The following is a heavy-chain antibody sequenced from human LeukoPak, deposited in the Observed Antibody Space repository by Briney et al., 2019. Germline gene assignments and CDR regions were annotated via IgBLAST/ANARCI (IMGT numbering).Heavy chain of an antibody. CDR1: GYTFTGYY. CDR2: INPNSGGT. V-gene: IGHV1-2*06. J-gene: IGHJ4*02. D-gene: IGHD6-19*01. CDR3: ALLGGWYVSSYFDY. Sequence: ASVKVSCKASGYTFTGYYMHWVRQAPGQGLEWMGRINPNSGGTNYAQKFQGRVTMTRDTSTSTAYMELSRLRSDDTAVYYCALLGGWYVSSYFDYWGQGTLVTVSS.